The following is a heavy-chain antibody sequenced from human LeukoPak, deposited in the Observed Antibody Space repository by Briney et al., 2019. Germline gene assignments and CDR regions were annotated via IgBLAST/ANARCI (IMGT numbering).Heavy chain of an antibody. CDR1: GFTFRSNA. CDR3: SRLIAARTPYYFDY. CDR2: INYSGGST. D-gene: IGHD6-6*01. Sequence: PGGSLRLSCAASGFTFRSNAMSWVRQAPGKGLEWVSGINYSGGSTYYADSVKGRFTISRDNSKNTLYLQMNNLRAEDTAVYYCSRLIAARTPYYFDYWGQGTLVTVSS. J-gene: IGHJ4*02. V-gene: IGHV3-23*01.